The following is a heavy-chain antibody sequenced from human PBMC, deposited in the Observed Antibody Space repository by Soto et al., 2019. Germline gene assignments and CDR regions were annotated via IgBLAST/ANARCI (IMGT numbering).Heavy chain of an antibody. CDR3: ARAPSSIAARHLVRWFDP. Sequence: GGSLRLSCAASGFTFSSYSMNWVRQAPGKGLEWVSYISSSSSTIYYADSVKGRFTISRENAKNSLYLQMNSLRAEDTAVDYCARAPSSIAARHLVRWFDPWGQGTLVTVSS. J-gene: IGHJ5*02. CDR2: ISSSSSTI. D-gene: IGHD6-6*01. V-gene: IGHV3-48*01. CDR1: GFTFSSYS.